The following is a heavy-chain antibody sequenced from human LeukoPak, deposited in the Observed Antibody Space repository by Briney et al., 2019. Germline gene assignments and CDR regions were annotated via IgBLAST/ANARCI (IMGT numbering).Heavy chain of an antibody. CDR2: ISAYNGNT. J-gene: IGHJ4*02. V-gene: IGHV1-18*01. CDR1: GYTFTSYG. CDR3: ARDSTHKDFDY. Sequence: GESLKISCKASGYTFTSYGISWVRQAPGQGLEWMGWISAYNGNTNYAQKLQGRVTMTTDTSTSTAYMELRSLRSDDTAVYYCARDSTHKDFDYWGQGTLVTVSS.